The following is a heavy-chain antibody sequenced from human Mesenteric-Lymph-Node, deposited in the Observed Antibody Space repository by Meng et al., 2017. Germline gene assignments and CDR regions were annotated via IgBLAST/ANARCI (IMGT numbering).Heavy chain of an antibody. CDR2: ISSSSSYI. CDR1: GFTFSSYS. D-gene: IGHD3-22*01. CDR3: ARDMGDSSGYYYVVHFDY. V-gene: IGHV3-21*01. J-gene: IGHJ4*02. Sequence: ETLSLTCAASGFTFSSYSMNWVRQAPGKGLEWVSSISSSSSYIYYADSVKGRFTISRDNAKNSLYLQMNSLRAEDTAVYYCARDMGDSSGYYYVVHFDYWGQGTLVTVSS.